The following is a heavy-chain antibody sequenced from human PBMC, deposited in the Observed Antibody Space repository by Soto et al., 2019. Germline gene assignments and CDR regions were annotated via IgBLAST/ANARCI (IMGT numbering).Heavy chain of an antibody. CDR1: GGSISSSSYY. CDR3: ARPVTTFGMDV. CDR2: IYYSGST. D-gene: IGHD4-17*01. Sequence: PSETLSLTCTGSGGSISSSSYYWGWIRQPPGKGLGWIGSIYYSGSTYYNPSLKSRVTISVDTSKNQFSLKLSSVTAADTAVYYCARPVTTFGMDVWGQGTTVTVSS. V-gene: IGHV4-39*01. J-gene: IGHJ6*02.